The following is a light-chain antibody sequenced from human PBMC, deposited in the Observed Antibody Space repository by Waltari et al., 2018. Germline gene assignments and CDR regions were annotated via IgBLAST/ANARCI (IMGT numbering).Light chain of an antibody. CDR2: GAS. J-gene: IGKJ1*01. CDR3: QQYVRLPVS. Sequence: EIVLTQSPGTLSLSPGERATLSCRASQSVSRSLAWYQQKPGQAPRLRIYGASSRATGVPDRFSGSGSGTDFSLTISRLEPEDFAVYYCQQYVRLPVSFGQGTKVEIK. V-gene: IGKV3-20*01. CDR1: QSVSRS.